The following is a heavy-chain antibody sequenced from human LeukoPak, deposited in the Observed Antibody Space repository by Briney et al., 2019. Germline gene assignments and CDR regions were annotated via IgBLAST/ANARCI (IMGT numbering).Heavy chain of an antibody. D-gene: IGHD3-10*01. J-gene: IGHJ4*02. Sequence: SVKVSSKASGGTFSSYAISWVRQAPGQGLEWMGGIIPIFGTANYAQKFQGRVTITTDESTSTAYMELSSLRSEDTAVYYCASQDPFGYWGQGTLVTVSS. CDR1: GGTFSSYA. CDR2: IIPIFGTA. V-gene: IGHV1-69*05. CDR3: ASQDPFGY.